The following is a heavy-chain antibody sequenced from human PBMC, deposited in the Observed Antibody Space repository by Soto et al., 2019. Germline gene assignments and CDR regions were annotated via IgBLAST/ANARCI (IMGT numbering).Heavy chain of an antibody. V-gene: IGHV1-24*01. CDR3: ETGDSRSPLDY. D-gene: IGHD3-22*01. CDR1: GYTLTYIS. J-gene: IGHJ4*01. CDR2: LDPEDGDT. Sequence: GASVKVSCTISGYTLTYISMHWVRQPPGKGLEWMGGLDPEDGDTIYAQNFQGRVTVTEDTSTDTAYMELSSLRYDDTAVYYCETGDSRSPLDYWGQGTLLTDSS.